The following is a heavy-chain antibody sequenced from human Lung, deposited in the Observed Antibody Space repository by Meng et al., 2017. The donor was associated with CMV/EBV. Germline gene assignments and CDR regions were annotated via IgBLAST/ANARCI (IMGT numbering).Heavy chain of an antibody. Sequence: SETLSLTCTVSGGSISSYYWSWIRQPPGKGLEWIGYIYYSGSTYYNPSLKRRVTISVDTSKNQFSLKLSSVTAADTAVYYCARGGTSTFDPWGQGTLVTVSS. CDR3: ARGGTSTFDP. V-gene: IGHV4-59*12. D-gene: IGHD1-1*01. CDR1: GGSISSYY. J-gene: IGHJ5*02. CDR2: IYYSGST.